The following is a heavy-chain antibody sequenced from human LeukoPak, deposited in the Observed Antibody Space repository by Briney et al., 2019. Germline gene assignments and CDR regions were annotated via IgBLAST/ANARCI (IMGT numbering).Heavy chain of an antibody. D-gene: IGHD6-19*01. CDR3: AKGRGAVASGAFDT. Sequence: GGSLRLSCAASGFTFSSYSMNWVRQAPGKGLEWVSAISGSGGSTYYADSVKGRFTISRDNSKNTLYLQMNSLRAEDTAEYYCAKGRGAVASGAFDTWGQGTMVTVSS. CDR1: GFTFSSYS. V-gene: IGHV3-23*01. CDR2: ISGSGGST. J-gene: IGHJ3*02.